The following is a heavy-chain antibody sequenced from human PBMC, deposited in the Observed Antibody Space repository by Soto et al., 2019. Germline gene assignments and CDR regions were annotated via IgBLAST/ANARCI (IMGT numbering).Heavy chain of an antibody. D-gene: IGHD5-12*01. Sequence: QVQLQESAPGLVKPSETLSLTCTVSGGCISSYCWSWLRQPPGKGMEWIGYIYYNGSTNYNPSLKSRVTISVDTSKNQFSLKLSSVTAADTAVYYCARDRPARASGYPLSPPYYYYVMDVWGQGTTVTVSS. CDR2: IYYNGST. CDR3: ARDRPARASGYPLSPPYYYYVMDV. V-gene: IGHV4-59*01. J-gene: IGHJ6*02. CDR1: GGCISSYC.